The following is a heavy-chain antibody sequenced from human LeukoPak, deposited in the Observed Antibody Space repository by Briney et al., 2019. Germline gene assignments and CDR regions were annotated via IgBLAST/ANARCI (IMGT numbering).Heavy chain of an antibody. CDR3: AKSVRVAAYFDY. V-gene: IGHV3-30*18. J-gene: IGHJ4*02. CDR1: GFTFSCYG. Sequence: PGGSLRLSCAASGFTFSCYGMHWVRQAPGKGLEWVAVISYDGSNKYYADSVKGRFTISRDNSKNTLHLQMNSLRAEDTAVYYCAKSVRVAAYFDYWGQGTLVTVSS. CDR2: ISYDGSNK. D-gene: IGHD2-15*01.